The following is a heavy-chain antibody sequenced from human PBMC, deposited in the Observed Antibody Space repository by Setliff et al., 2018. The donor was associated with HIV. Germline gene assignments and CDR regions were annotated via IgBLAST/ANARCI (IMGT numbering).Heavy chain of an antibody. J-gene: IGHJ4*02. CDR2: ISGSGGST. CDR1: GFTFSSYA. CDR3: AKDWPHRSGFDY. V-gene: IGHV3-23*01. Sequence: GESLKISCAASGFTFSSYAMSWVRQAPGKGLEWVSGISGSGGSTYYADSVKGRFTISRDNSKNTLYLQMNSLRAEDTAVYYCAKDWPHRSGFDYWGQETLVTVSS.